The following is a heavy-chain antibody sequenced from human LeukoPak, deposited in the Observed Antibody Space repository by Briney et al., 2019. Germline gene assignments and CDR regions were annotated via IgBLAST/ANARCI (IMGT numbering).Heavy chain of an antibody. J-gene: IGHJ3*02. Sequence: GGSLRLSCVASRFTFTAYAMTWVRQAPGKGLEWVSSIRGSGGTTFYADSVKGRFTISRDNSKNTLYLQMNSLRAEDTAVYYCATDPNGDYFGAFDNWGQGTMVTVSS. CDR3: ATDPNGDYFGAFDN. D-gene: IGHD4-17*01. V-gene: IGHV3-23*01. CDR2: IRGSGGTT. CDR1: RFTFTAYA.